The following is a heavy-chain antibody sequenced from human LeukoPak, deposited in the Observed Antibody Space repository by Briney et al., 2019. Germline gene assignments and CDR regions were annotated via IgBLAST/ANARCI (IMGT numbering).Heavy chain of an antibody. V-gene: IGHV3-30*03. Sequence: GGSLRLSCAASGFTFSSYGMHWVHQAPGKGLEWVAVISYDGSNKYYADSVKGRFTISRDNSKNTLYLQMNSLRAEDTAVYYCAMTGDDFWSGGFDYWGQGTLVTVSS. CDR1: GFTFSSYG. CDR2: ISYDGSNK. D-gene: IGHD3-3*01. J-gene: IGHJ4*02. CDR3: AMTGDDFWSGGFDY.